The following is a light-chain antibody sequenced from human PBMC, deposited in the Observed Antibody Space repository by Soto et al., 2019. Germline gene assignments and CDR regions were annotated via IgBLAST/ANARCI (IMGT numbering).Light chain of an antibody. CDR1: QSVSSN. Sequence: EIVMTQSPATLSVSPGERATLSCRASQSVSSNLAWYQQKPGQAPRLLIYGASTRATGCPVRFSGSGSGTEFTLTITSLQSEYFSVYYCQQYNNWPPLTFGQGTKVEIK. J-gene: IGKJ1*01. CDR2: GAS. CDR3: QQYNNWPPLT. V-gene: IGKV3-15*01.